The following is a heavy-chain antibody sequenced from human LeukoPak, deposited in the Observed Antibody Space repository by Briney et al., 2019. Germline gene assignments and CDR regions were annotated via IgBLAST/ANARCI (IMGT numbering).Heavy chain of an antibody. J-gene: IGHJ4*02. Sequence: GGSLRLSCAASGFTFSDYYMSWIRQAPGKGLEWVSYISSGGSTIYYADSVKGRFTISRDNAKNSLYLQMNSLRAEDTAVYYCARDYYDSSGYYSYWGQGTLVTVSS. V-gene: IGHV3-11*04. CDR1: GFTFSDYY. CDR2: ISSGGSTI. D-gene: IGHD3-22*01. CDR3: ARDYYDSSGYYSY.